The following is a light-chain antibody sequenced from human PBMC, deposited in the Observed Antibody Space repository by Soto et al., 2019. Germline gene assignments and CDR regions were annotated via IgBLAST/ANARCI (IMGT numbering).Light chain of an antibody. CDR2: GAS. CDR3: QQYGGSPAIT. V-gene: IGKV3-20*01. J-gene: IGKJ5*01. CDR1: QSVSSNY. Sequence: EIVLTQSPGTLSLSPGERATLSCRASQSVSSNYLAWYQQKPGQAPRLLIYGASSRATGIPDRFSGSGSGTDFTLTISRLEPEDFVVYFCQQYGGSPAITFGQGTRLEIK.